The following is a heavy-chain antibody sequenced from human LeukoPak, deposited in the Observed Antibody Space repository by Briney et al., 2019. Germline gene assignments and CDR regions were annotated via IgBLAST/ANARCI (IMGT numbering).Heavy chain of an antibody. D-gene: IGHD6-13*01. J-gene: IGHJ4*02. CDR2: MNPNSGNT. CDR3: ARARSRSGEEPHGY. CDR1: GYTFTSYD. V-gene: IGHV1-8*01. Sequence: GASVKASCKASGYTFTSYDINWVRQATGQGLEWVGWMNPNSGNTGYAQKFQGRVTMTRNTSISTAYMELSSLRSEDTAAYYCARARSRSGEEPHGYWGQGTLVTVSS.